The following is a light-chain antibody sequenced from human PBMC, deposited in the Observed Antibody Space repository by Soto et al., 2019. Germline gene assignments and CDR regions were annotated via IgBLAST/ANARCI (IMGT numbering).Light chain of an antibody. CDR3: QQYYTWPRT. CDR1: ESVSDNY. J-gene: IGKJ1*01. V-gene: IGKV3-20*01. Sequence: EIVLTQSPGTLSLSPGERATLSCRASESVSDNYLAWYQQRSGQAPRLVIYGASSRASAVPDRFSGSGSGTEFTLTISSLQSEDFAVYYCQQYYTWPRTFGQGTKVDIK. CDR2: GAS.